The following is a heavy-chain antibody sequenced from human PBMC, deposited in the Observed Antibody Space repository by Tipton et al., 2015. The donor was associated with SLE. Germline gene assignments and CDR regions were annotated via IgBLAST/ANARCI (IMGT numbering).Heavy chain of an antibody. CDR3: ASWSPERTSGWSRFDY. V-gene: IGHV4-39*07. CDR1: GGSISSSSYY. D-gene: IGHD6-19*01. CDR2: IYYSGST. Sequence: TLSLTCTVSGGSISSSSYYWGWIRQPPGKGLEWIGSIYYSGSTYYNPSLKSRVTISADTSKNQFSLKLSSVTAADTAVYYCASWSPERTSGWSRFDYWGQGTLVTVSS. J-gene: IGHJ4*02.